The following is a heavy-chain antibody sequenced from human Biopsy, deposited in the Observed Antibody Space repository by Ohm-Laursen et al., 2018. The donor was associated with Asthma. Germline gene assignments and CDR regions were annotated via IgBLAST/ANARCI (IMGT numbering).Heavy chain of an antibody. CDR2: INYRGDT. CDR1: GGSFTHYF. J-gene: IGHJ1*01. CDR3: VRGEEVAGTYFKD. V-gene: IGHV4-34*01. D-gene: IGHD6-19*01. Sequence: SETLSLTCAISGGSFTHYFWMWIRQPPGKGLEWIGEINYRGDTNYNPSLESRVSISVDTSTYHFSLRLNSVTAADTAVYYRVRGEEVAGTYFKDWDQGTLVTVSS.